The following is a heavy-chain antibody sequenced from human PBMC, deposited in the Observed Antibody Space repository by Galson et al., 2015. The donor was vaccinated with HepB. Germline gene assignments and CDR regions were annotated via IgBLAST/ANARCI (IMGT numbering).Heavy chain of an antibody. V-gene: IGHV3-15*01. CDR2: IKRKTDAGTT. CDR1: GLPFSHVW. CDR3: TTDSPVGGTSP. D-gene: IGHD1-26*01. Sequence: SLRLSCAASGLPFSHVWMTWVRQAPGKGLEWIGRIKRKTDAGTTDYAAPVKGRFTISRDDSKNMLYLQMNRLKTEDTAVYYCTTDSPVGGTSPWGQGTLVTVSS. J-gene: IGHJ5*02.